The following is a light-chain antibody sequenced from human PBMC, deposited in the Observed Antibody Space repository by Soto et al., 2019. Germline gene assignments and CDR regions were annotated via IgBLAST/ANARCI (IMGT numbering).Light chain of an antibody. Sequence: QSVLTQPPSVSAAPGQKVTISCSGSSSNIGNNYVSWNQQLPGTAPKLLIYENNKRPSGIPDRFSGSKSGTSATLGITGLQTGDEADYYCGTWDSSLSGGWVFGGGTKLTVL. CDR1: SSNIGNNY. CDR2: ENN. J-gene: IGLJ3*02. V-gene: IGLV1-51*02. CDR3: GTWDSSLSGGWV.